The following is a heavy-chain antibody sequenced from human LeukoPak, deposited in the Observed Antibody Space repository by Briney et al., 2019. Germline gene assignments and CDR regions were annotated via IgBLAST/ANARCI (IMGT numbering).Heavy chain of an antibody. V-gene: IGHV3-9*01. CDR3: ARTYSYGYWVVGYFDY. J-gene: IGHJ4*02. Sequence: GGSLRLSCAASGFTFDDYAMHWVRQAPGKGLEWVSGISWNSGSIGYADSVKGRFTISRDNAKNSLYLQMNSLRAEDTALYYCARTYSYGYWVVGYFDYWGQGTLVTVSS. CDR1: GFTFDDYA. CDR2: ISWNSGSI. D-gene: IGHD5-18*01.